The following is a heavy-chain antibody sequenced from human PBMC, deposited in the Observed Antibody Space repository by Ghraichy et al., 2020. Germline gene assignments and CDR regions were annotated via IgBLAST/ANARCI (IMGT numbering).Heavy chain of an antibody. D-gene: IGHD5-24*01. CDR3: AKHSAIGDGYQEY. J-gene: IGHJ4*02. V-gene: IGHV3-23*01. CDR1: GFTFRSYA. CDR2: ISGSGSDGGGTA. Sequence: GGSLRLSCAASGFTFRSYAMSWVRQAPGKGLEWVSAISGSGSDGGGTAYYADSVKGRFTISRDNSKSTLYLQMNSPRADDTAVYYCAKHSAIGDGYQEYWGQGTLVTVSS.